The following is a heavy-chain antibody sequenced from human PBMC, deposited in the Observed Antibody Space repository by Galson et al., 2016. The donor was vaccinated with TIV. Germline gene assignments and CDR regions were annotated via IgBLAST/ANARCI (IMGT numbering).Heavy chain of an antibody. Sequence: QSGAEVTKPGESLKISCKASGSIFNNFGVSWVRQAPGQGLEWMAWISVYNGNTNYAQSLQGRVTLTTDTSTSTAYMELRSLRSDDTAVYYCARDTPSLLAAATMDYWGQGTLVTVSS. CDR1: GSIFNNFG. V-gene: IGHV1-18*01. CDR3: ARDTPSLLAAATMDY. D-gene: IGHD6-25*01. J-gene: IGHJ4*02. CDR2: ISVYNGNT.